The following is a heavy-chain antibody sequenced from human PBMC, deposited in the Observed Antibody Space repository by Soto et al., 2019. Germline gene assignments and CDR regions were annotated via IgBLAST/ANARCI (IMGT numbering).Heavy chain of an antibody. CDR1: GGSISSSSYY. J-gene: IGHJ4*02. CDR3: ARNLGYSYGFPFDY. CDR2: IYYSGST. Sequence: LSLTCTVSGGSISSSSYYWGWIRQPPGKGLEWIGSIYYSGSTYYNPSLKSRVTISVDTSKNQFSLKLSSVTAADTAVYYCARNLGYSYGFPFDYWGQGTLVTVSS. V-gene: IGHV4-39*07. D-gene: IGHD5-18*01.